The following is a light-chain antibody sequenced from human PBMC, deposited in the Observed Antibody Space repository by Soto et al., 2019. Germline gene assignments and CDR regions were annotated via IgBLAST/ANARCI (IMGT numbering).Light chain of an antibody. Sequence: EIVLTQSPGTLSLSLGERATLSCRASQSVSSSNLAWYQQKPGQAPRLLIYGASSRATDIPDRFSGSGSGTDFTLSISRLEPEDFAVYYCQQYGSLPRTFGQGT. CDR3: QQYGSLPRT. J-gene: IGKJ1*01. CDR1: QSVSSSN. V-gene: IGKV3-20*01. CDR2: GAS.